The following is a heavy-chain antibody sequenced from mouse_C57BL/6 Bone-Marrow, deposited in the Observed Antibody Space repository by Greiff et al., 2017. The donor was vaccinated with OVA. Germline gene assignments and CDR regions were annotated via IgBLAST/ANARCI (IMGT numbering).Heavy chain of an antibody. J-gene: IGHJ3*01. D-gene: IGHD1-1*01. V-gene: IGHV3-6*01. CDR3: AREGEYYGSRGWFAY. CDR1: GYSITSGYY. CDR2: ISYDGSN. Sequence: EVQLQQSGPGLVKPSQSLSLTCSVTGYSITSGYYWNWIRQFPGNKLEWMGYISYDGSNNYNPSLKNRISITRDTSKNQFFLKLNSVTTEDTATYYCAREGEYYGSRGWFAYWGQGTLVTVSA.